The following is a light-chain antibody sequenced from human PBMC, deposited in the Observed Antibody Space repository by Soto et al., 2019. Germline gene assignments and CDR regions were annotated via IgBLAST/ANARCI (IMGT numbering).Light chain of an antibody. V-gene: IGKV3-15*01. CDR3: QEYDNWPPEGT. Sequence: TVLTQSPATLSVSPGERASLSCRASQSVSINLAWYQQKPGQAPRLLIYGASTRATCIPARFSGSGSVTEFTLTINSMQSEDFAVYYCQEYDNWPPEGTFGQGTKVEV. CDR2: GAS. CDR1: QSVSIN. J-gene: IGKJ1*01.